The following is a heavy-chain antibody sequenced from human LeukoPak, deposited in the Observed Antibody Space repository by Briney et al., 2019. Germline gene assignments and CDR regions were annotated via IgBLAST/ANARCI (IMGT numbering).Heavy chain of an antibody. J-gene: IGHJ4*02. Sequence: SETLSLTCAVSGHSVTSGYYWGWIRQPPGKGLEWIGSISYSGYTYYNPSLTGRVTISVDTSKNQFSLNLTSLTAADTAVYYCASGVVIAAEVHYWGQGTLAAVSS. V-gene: IGHV4-38-2*01. CDR2: ISYSGYT. CDR3: ASGVVIAAEVHY. D-gene: IGHD2-21*01. CDR1: GHSVTSGYY.